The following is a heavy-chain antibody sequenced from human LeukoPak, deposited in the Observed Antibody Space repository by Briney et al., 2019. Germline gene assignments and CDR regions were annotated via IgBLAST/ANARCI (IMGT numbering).Heavy chain of an antibody. CDR2: IYTSGSI. CDR3: AREWLYYYDSSGYHHDAFDI. CDR1: GGSISSYY. V-gene: IGHV4-4*07. Sequence: PSETLSLTCTVSGGSISSYYWSWIRQPAGKGLEWIGRIYTSGSINYNPSLKSRVTMSVDTSKNQFSLKLSSVTAADTAVYYCAREWLYYYDSSGYHHDAFDIWGQGTMVTVSS. D-gene: IGHD3-22*01. J-gene: IGHJ3*02.